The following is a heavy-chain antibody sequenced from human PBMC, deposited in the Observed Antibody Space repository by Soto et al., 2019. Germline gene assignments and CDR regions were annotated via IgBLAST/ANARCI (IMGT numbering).Heavy chain of an antibody. Sequence: SETLSLTCSVSGGSVSSGTYYWAWIRQPPGKRLEWIRYIYYSGSTNYNPSLKSRVTMSLDASRTQLSLNLTSVTAADTAVYYCARDAQGPWGQGTLVTVSS. CDR3: ARDAQGP. J-gene: IGHJ5*02. CDR2: IYYSGST. V-gene: IGHV4-61*01. CDR1: GGSVSSGTYY.